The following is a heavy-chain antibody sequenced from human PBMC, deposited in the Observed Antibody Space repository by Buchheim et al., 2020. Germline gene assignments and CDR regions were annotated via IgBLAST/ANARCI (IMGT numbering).Heavy chain of an antibody. CDR2: IGTAGDT. CDR3: ARGYGDWGYYYYGMDV. CDR1: GFTFSSYD. D-gene: IGHD4-17*01. Sequence: EVQLVESGGGLVQPGGSLRLSCAASGFTFSSYDMHWVRQATGKGLEWVSAIGTAGDTYYPGSVKGRFTISRENAKNSLYLQMNSLRAGDTAVYYCARGYGDWGYYYYGMDVWGQGTT. J-gene: IGHJ6*02. V-gene: IGHV3-13*01.